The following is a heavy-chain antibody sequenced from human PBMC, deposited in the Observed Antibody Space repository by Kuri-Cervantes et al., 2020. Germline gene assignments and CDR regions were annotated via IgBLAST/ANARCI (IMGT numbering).Heavy chain of an antibody. CDR2: ISGSGRST. J-gene: IGHJ4*02. Sequence: GESLKISCVASGFTFNSFAMNWVRQAPGKGLEWVSTISGSGRSTYNADSVKGRFTISRDNSKNTLYLQMNGLRAEDTAVYYCARDPFTYYYDSSGYPYWGQGTLVTVSS. V-gene: IGHV3-23*01. D-gene: IGHD3-22*01. CDR3: ARDPFTYYYDSSGYPY. CDR1: GFTFNSFA.